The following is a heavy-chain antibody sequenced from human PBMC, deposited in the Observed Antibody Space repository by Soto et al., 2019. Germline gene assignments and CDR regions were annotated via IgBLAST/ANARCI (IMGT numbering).Heavy chain of an antibody. J-gene: IGHJ6*02. CDR3: ARGGAGIAAAGTFKVNGLDV. CDR2: IIPIFGTA. V-gene: IGHV1-69*13. Sequence: GASVKVSCKASGGTFSSYAISWVRQAPGQGLEWMGGIIPIFGTANYAQKFQGRVTITADESTSTAYMELSSLRSEDTAVYYCARGGAGIAAAGTFKVNGLDVWGQGTTVTVSS. CDR1: GGTFSSYA. D-gene: IGHD6-13*01.